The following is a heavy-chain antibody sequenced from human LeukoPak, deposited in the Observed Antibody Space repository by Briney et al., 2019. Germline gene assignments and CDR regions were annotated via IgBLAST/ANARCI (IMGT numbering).Heavy chain of an antibody. D-gene: IGHD3-9*01. J-gene: IGHJ4*02. Sequence: SETLSLTCTVSGGSISSSSYFWSWIRQPPGKGLEWIGYIYYSGSTNYNPSLKSRVTISVDTSKNQFSLKLSSVTAADTAVYYCARGGDDILTGYYKWVLWGQGTLVTVSS. V-gene: IGHV4-61*01. CDR1: GGSISSSSYF. CDR3: ARGGDDILTGYYKWVL. CDR2: IYYSGST.